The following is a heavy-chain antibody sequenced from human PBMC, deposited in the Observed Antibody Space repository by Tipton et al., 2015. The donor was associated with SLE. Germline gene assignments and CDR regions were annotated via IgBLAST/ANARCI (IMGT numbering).Heavy chain of an antibody. CDR1: GYTFTSYA. V-gene: IGHV7-4-1*02. CDR2: INTNTGNP. D-gene: IGHD2-2*01. CDR3: ARGGHDPAAPFAFDI. Sequence: QSGAEVKKPGASVKVSCKASGYTFTSYAMNWVRQAPGQGLEWMGWINTNTGNPTYAQGFTGRFVFSLDTSVSTAYLQISSLKAEDTAVYYCARGGHDPAAPFAFDIWGQGTMVTVSS. J-gene: IGHJ3*02.